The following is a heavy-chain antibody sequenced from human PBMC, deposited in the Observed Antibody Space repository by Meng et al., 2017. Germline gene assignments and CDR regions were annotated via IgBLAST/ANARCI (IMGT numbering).Heavy chain of an antibody. D-gene: IGHD6-19*01. CDR1: GGSFSGYY. V-gene: IGHV4-34*01. Sequence: SETLSLTCAVYGGSFSGYYWSWIRQLPGKGLEWVGEINQSGSTNYNPSLKSRVTISADTTTNQFSLKLSSVTTADTAVYYCWRGRPEVAGSTPLFDYWGQGTLVTVSS. CDR3: WRGRPEVAGSTPLFDY. J-gene: IGHJ4*02. CDR2: INQSGST.